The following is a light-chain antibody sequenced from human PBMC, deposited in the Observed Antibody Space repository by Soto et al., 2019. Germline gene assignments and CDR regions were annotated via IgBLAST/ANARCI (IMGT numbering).Light chain of an antibody. CDR2: EGG. J-gene: IGLJ1*01. CDR3: GSSAPSRTFV. Sequence: QSALTPPASVSGYPGQSITISCTGSSSAVGSYRFVSWYQHHPGKVPKLIIYEGGKRPSGVSNRFSGSEPGNTASLTISGLQAEDEADYYCGSSAPSRTFVFGTGTKLTVL. CDR1: SSAVGSYRF. V-gene: IGLV2-23*01.